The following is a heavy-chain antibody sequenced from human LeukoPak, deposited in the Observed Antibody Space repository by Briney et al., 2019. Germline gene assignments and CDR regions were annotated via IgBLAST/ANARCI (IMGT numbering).Heavy chain of an antibody. CDR1: EYTFTSYD. V-gene: IGHV1-8*01. CDR2: MNPNSGNT. CDR3: ARDKPNYYDSSGSNDAFDI. J-gene: IGHJ3*02. D-gene: IGHD3-22*01. Sequence: ASVKVSCKASEYTFTSYDINWVRQATGQGLEWMGWMNPNSGNTGYAQKFQGRVTMTRNTSISTAYMELSSLRSEDTAVYYCARDKPNYYDSSGSNDAFDIWGQGTMVTVSS.